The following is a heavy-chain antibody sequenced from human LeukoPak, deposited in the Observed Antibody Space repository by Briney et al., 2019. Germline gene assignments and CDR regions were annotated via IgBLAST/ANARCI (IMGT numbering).Heavy chain of an antibody. J-gene: IGHJ3*02. CDR2: INHSGST. CDR3: ARDMGSLVGAYSNDAFDI. D-gene: IGHD1-26*01. V-gene: IGHV4-34*01. CDR1: GGSFSGYY. Sequence: MTSETLSLTCAVYGGSFSGYYWSWIRQPPGKGLEWIGEINHSGSTNYNPSLKSRVTISVDTSKNQFSLKLSSVTAADTAVCYCARDMGSLVGAYSNDAFDIWGQGTMVTVSS.